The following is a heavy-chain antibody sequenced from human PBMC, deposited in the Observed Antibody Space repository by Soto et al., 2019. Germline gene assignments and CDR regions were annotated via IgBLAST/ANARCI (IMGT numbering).Heavy chain of an antibody. CDR3: AKDRRADWESYYYYAMDV. Sequence: QVQLVQSGAEVKKPGSSVKVSCKASGGTFSSFTISWVRQAPGQGLEWMGGIIPIYGTANYAQKFQGRVTITADASKRTDYMDLSSLRSEDTAVDDCAKDRRADWESYYYYAMDVWGQGTTVTVSS. CDR1: GGTFSSFT. D-gene: IGHD1-26*01. V-gene: IGHV1-69*01. CDR2: IIPIYGTA. J-gene: IGHJ6*02.